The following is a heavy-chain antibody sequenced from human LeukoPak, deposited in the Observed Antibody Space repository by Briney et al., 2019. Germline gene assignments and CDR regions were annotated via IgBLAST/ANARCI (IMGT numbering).Heavy chain of an antibody. J-gene: IGHJ3*02. CDR3: AKAPARMSGSFDI. V-gene: IGHV3-23*01. CDR1: GFTFSIYG. Sequence: PGGSLRLSCAASGFTFSIYGMSWVRQAPGKGLEWVSAISGSGGSTYYADSDSVKGRFTISRDNSKNTLYLQMNSLRAEDTAVYYCAKAPARMSGSFDIWGQGTMVTVSS. CDR2: ISGSGGST. D-gene: IGHD3-3*01.